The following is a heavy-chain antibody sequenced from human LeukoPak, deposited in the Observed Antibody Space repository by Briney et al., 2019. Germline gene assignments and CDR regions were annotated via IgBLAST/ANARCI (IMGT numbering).Heavy chain of an antibody. D-gene: IGHD3-10*01. Sequence: ASVKVSCKASGYTFTSYYMHWVRQAPGQGLEWMGIINPSGGSTSYAQKFQGRVTMTRDTSTSTVYMELSSLRDEDTAGYYCLREEFLWFEYLFHYYYMDVWGKGTTVTVSS. J-gene: IGHJ6*03. CDR1: GYTFTSYY. V-gene: IGHV1-46*01. CDR3: LREEFLWFEYLFHYYYMDV. CDR2: INPSGGST.